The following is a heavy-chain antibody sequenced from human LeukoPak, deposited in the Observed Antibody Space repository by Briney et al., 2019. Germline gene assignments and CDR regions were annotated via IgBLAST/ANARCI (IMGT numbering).Heavy chain of an antibody. V-gene: IGHV4-4*02. CDR2: IYHSGST. CDR1: GGSISSSNW. CDR3: ARRGSSGWGEEFDY. J-gene: IGHJ4*02. D-gene: IGHD6-19*01. Sequence: PSGTLSRTCAVSGGSISSSNWWSWVRQPPGKGLEWIGEIYHSGSTNYNPSLKSRVTISVDKSKNQFSLKLSSVTAADTAVYYCARRGSSGWGEEFDYWGQGTLVTVSS.